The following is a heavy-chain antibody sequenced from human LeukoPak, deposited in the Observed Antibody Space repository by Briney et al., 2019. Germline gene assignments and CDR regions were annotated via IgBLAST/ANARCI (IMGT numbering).Heavy chain of an antibody. J-gene: IGHJ4*02. CDR3: ARDEGLGGLRYSYGR. CDR1: GFTFSSYG. D-gene: IGHD5-18*01. V-gene: IGHV3-23*01. Sequence: GGSLRLSCAASGFTFSSYGMSWVRQAPGKGLEWVSAIETGGASTYYADSVKGRFSISRDNSKNTLYLQMNSLRAEDTAVYYCARDEGLGGLRYSYGRWGQGTLVTVSS. CDR2: IETGGAST.